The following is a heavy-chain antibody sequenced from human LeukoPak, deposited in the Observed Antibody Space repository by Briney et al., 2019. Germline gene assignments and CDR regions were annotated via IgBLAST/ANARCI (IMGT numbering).Heavy chain of an antibody. V-gene: IGHV4-30-2*01. D-gene: IGHD3-22*01. Sequence: SQTLSLTCKVSGDSLSSSTCNWSWIRQPPGKGLEWIGYISQSGNSYFTPSLKSRATISVDRSKNQFSLTLTSVTAADTAVYYCARDQVDYDTPDHFDYWGKGTLVTASS. CDR1: GDSLSSSTCN. J-gene: IGHJ4*02. CDR2: ISQSGNS. CDR3: ARDQVDYDTPDHFDY.